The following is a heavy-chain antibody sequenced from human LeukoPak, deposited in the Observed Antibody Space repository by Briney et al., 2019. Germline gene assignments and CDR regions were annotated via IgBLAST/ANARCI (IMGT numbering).Heavy chain of an antibody. CDR2: ISYDGSNK. V-gene: IGHV3-30*03. J-gene: IGHJ4*02. CDR1: GFTFSSYS. D-gene: IGHD3-16*01. Sequence: GGSLRLSCAASGFTFSSYSMNWVRQAPGKGLEWVAVISYDGSNKYYADSVKGRFTISRDNSKNTLYLQMNSLRAEDTAVYYCATTGGRLSPYWGQGTLVTVSS. CDR3: ATTGGRLSPY.